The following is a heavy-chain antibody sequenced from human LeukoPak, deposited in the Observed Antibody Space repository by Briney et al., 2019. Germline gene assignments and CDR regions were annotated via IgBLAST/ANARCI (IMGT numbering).Heavy chain of an antibody. CDR1: GGSISSSNW. Sequence: PSETLSLTCSVSGGSISSSNWWSWVRQPPGKGLEWIGEIYHSGSTKYNPSLKSRVTISVDKSKNQFSLKLSSVTAADTAVYYCARGSVGATHLSYYYGMDVWGQGTTVTVSS. CDR2: IYHSGST. J-gene: IGHJ6*02. V-gene: IGHV4-4*02. D-gene: IGHD1-26*01. CDR3: ARGSVGATHLSYYYGMDV.